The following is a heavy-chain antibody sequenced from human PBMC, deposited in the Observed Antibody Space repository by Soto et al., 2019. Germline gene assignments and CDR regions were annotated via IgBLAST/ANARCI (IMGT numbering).Heavy chain of an antibody. J-gene: IGHJ3*02. CDR2: IYHSGST. CDR3: ARARRGEYGDHHDAFDI. CDR1: GGSISSGGYS. Sequence: QLQLQESGSGLVKPSQTLSLTCAVSGGSISSGGYSWSWIRQPPGKGLEWIGYIYHSGSTYYNPSLKSRVTISVDRSKNQFSLKLSSVTAADTAVYYCARARRGEYGDHHDAFDIWGQGTMVTVSS. D-gene: IGHD4-17*01. V-gene: IGHV4-30-2*01.